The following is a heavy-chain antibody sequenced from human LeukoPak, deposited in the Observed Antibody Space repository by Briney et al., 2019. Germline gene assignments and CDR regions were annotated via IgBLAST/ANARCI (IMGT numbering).Heavy chain of an antibody. J-gene: IGHJ4*02. Sequence: GRSLRLSCAASGFTFSSYGMHWVCQAPGKGLEWVAVISYDGSNKYYADSVKGRFTISRDNSKNTLYLQMNSLRAEDTAVYYCAKEDYDSSGYYYYRFDYWGQGTLVTVSS. V-gene: IGHV3-30*18. CDR2: ISYDGSNK. CDR3: AKEDYDSSGYYYYRFDY. CDR1: GFTFSSYG. D-gene: IGHD3-22*01.